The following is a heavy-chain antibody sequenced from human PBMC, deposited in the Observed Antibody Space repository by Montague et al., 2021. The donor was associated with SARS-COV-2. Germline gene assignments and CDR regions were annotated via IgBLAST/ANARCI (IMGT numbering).Heavy chain of an antibody. V-gene: IGHV4-39*07. D-gene: IGHD4-11*01. CDR3: ARSGDPGTTVTYHY. J-gene: IGHJ4*02. Sequence: SETLSLTCTFSGGSISTIVNFWGWLRQPPGKGLEWIGSIPYTGSTYHNPSLKSRVTMSVDTSKHQFSLKLNSVTAADTAVYYCARSGDPGTTVTYHYWGQGTLVTVSS. CDR2: IPYTGST. CDR1: GGSISTIVNF.